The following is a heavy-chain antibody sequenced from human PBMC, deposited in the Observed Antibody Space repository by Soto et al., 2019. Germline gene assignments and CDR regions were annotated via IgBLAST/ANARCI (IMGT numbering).Heavy chain of an antibody. CDR1: GFTFSRYG. J-gene: IGHJ6*02. Sequence: LRLSCAASGFTFSRYGMHWVRQAPGKGLEWVAVISYDGSNKYYADSVKGRFAISRDNSKNTLYVQMNSLRGEDTAVYYCARTRTPSDYYFYYGMDVWGQGTTVTVSS. V-gene: IGHV3-30*09. CDR3: ARTRTPSDYYFYYGMDV. CDR2: ISYDGSNK.